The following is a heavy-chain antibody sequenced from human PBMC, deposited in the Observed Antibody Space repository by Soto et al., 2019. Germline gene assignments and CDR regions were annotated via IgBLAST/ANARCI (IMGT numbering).Heavy chain of an antibody. CDR1: GFPFTSYG. D-gene: IGHD3-10*01. CDR2: ISYDGSDK. CDR3: VGGQYYFDY. Sequence: QVQLVESGGGVVQPGRSLILSCAASGFPFTSYGMHWFREGPDKGLEWVAIISYDGSDKYYADSVKGRFTISRDNSKNTLYLQMNSLRPEDTAVYYCVGGQYYFDYRGQGTLVLVSS. J-gene: IGHJ4*02. V-gene: IGHV3-30*03.